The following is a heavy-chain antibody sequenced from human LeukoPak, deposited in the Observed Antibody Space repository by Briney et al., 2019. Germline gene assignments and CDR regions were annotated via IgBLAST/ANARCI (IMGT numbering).Heavy chain of an antibody. CDR2: ICPGDSDT. D-gene: IGHD1-1*01. CDR1: GYRFTSYW. Sequence: GESLKISCKGSGYRFTSYWIGWVRQMPGKGLEWMGIICPGDSDTRYSPSLQGQVTISADKSISTAYLQWSSLKASDTAMYYCARERPHDAFDIWGQGTMVTVSS. V-gene: IGHV5-51*01. CDR3: ARERPHDAFDI. J-gene: IGHJ3*02.